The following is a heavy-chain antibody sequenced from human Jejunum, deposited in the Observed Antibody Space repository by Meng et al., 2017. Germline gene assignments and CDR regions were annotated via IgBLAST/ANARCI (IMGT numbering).Heavy chain of an antibody. D-gene: IGHD6-19*01. CDR1: VFIFSDYA. CDR2: ISSSGGGT. CDR3: AKGKVGVAGPPDD. J-gene: IGHJ4*02. Sequence: EVQLLESGGGLVRPGGSRKLSCAASVFIFSDYAMTWVRQAPGKGLEWVSGISSSGGGTYYADSVQGRFTSSRDNSKNTVTLQMDSLRPEDTAVYYCAKGKVGVAGPPDDWGQGILVTVSS. V-gene: IGHV3-23*01.